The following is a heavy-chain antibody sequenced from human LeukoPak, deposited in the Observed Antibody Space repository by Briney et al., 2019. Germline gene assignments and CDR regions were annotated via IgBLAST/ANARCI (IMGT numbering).Heavy chain of an antibody. CDR3: AKAQGASDYYYYGMDV. J-gene: IGHJ6*04. V-gene: IGHV3-30*18. CDR2: ISYDGSNK. Sequence: GGSLRLSCAASGLTFSSYGMRWVRPAPGNWLEWVAVISYDGSNKYYTDSVKGRFTISRDNSKNQLYLQMNSLRAEDTAGYYCAKAQGASDYYYYGMDVWGKGTTVTVSS. CDR1: GLTFSSYG. D-gene: IGHD2-2*01.